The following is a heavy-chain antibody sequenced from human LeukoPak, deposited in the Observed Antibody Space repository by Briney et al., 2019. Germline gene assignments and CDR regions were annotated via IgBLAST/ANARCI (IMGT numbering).Heavy chain of an antibody. CDR3: ARVKEQWLVLGSRNGFDI. J-gene: IGHJ3*02. V-gene: IGHV1-18*01. CDR1: GYTFTSYG. Sequence: GASVKVSCKASGYTFTSYGISWVRQAPGQGLEWMGWINTYNGNTNYAQKLQGRVTMTTDTSTSTAYMELRSLRYDDTAVYYCARVKEQWLVLGSRNGFDIWGQGTMVTVS. D-gene: IGHD6-19*01. CDR2: INTYNGNT.